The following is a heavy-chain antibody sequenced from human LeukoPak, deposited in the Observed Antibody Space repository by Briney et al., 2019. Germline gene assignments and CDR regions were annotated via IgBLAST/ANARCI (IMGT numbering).Heavy chain of an antibody. CDR3: ARDRGYYDSSGSHFDP. V-gene: IGHV3-48*03. J-gene: IGHJ5*02. Sequence: GGSLRLSCAASGFTFSSYEMNWVRQAPGKGLEWVSYISSSGSTIYYADSVKGRFTISRDNAKNSLYLQMNSLRAEDTAVYYCARDRGYYDSSGSHFDPWGQGTLVTVSS. D-gene: IGHD3-22*01. CDR1: GFTFSSYE. CDR2: ISSSGSTI.